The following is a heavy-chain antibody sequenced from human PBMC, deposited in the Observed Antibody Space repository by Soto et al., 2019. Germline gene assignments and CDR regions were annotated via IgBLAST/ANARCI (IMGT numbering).Heavy chain of an antibody. D-gene: IGHD3-9*01. Sequence: SETLSLTCTVSGGSISNFYGSWIRQPPGKGLEWIGYVYYTGSTSYNPSLERRVTFSADSSRGQFSLRLNSVTAADTAVYYCARTVLGPDLLADSFVDYYYYMDVWGQGTTVTVSS. V-gene: IGHV4-59*08. CDR1: GGSISNFY. CDR3: ARTVLGPDLLADSFVDYYYYMDV. CDR2: VYYTGST. J-gene: IGHJ6*03.